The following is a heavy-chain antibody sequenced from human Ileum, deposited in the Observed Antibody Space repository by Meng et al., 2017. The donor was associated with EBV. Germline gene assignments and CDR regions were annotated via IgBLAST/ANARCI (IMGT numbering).Heavy chain of an antibody. D-gene: IGHD4-17*01. J-gene: IGHJ4*02. CDR3: ASGRDYAWHS. CDR1: GDSISSNNW. CDR2: IYHSGST. Sequence: HVHVQESGPGLVQPSGPLSLTFAVSGDSISSNNWCSWGRQPPGKGLEWIGEIYHSGSTNYIPSFKSRVSMSVDKSKNQISLNLSSVTAADTAVYYCASGRDYAWHSWGRGTLVTVSS. V-gene: IGHV4-4*02.